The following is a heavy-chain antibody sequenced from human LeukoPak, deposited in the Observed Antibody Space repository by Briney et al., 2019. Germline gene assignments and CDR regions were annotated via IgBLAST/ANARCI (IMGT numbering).Heavy chain of an antibody. CDR3: ARDQSLVVVAANLVYFDY. D-gene: IGHD2-15*01. CDR2: ISAYNGNT. V-gene: IGHV1-18*01. CDR1: GYTFTSYG. J-gene: IGHJ4*02. Sequence: ASVKVSCEASGYTFTSYGISWVRQASGQGPEWMGWISAYNGNTNYAQKLQGRVTMTTDTSTSTAYMELRSLRSDDTAVYYCARDQSLVVVAANLVYFDYWGQGTLVTVSS.